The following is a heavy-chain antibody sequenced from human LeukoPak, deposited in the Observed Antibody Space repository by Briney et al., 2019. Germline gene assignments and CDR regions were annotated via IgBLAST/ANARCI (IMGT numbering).Heavy chain of an antibody. D-gene: IGHD1-26*01. Sequence: PGGSLSLSWAASGFPFSSYWMSWVRQAPGRGREWVANIKQEGSEKYYVDSVKGRFTISRDNAKNSLYLQMNSLRAEDTAVYYCARGGGATDYWGQGTLVTVSS. CDR3: ARGGGATDY. J-gene: IGHJ4*02. V-gene: IGHV3-7*01. CDR2: IKQEGSEK. CDR1: GFPFSSYW.